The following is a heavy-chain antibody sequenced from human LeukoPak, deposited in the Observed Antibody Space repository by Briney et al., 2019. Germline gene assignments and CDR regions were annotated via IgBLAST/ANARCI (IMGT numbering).Heavy chain of an antibody. CDR1: GFTFSSYE. J-gene: IGHJ4*02. CDR3: ARDRFSEVADPFDY. Sequence: GGSLRLSCAASGFTFSSYEMSWVRQAPGKGLEWVSYISSSGSTIYYADSVKGRFTISRDNAKNSLYLQMNSLRAEDTAVYYCARDRFSEVADPFDYWGQGTLVTVSS. V-gene: IGHV3-48*03. D-gene: IGHD6-19*01. CDR2: ISSSGSTI.